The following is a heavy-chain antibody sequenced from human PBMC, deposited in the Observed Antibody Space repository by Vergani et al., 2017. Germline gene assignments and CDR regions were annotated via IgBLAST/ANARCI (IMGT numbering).Heavy chain of an antibody. CDR1: GFTFSSYA. CDR2: ISGSGGST. Sequence: EVQLLESGGGLVQPGGSLRLSCAASGFTFSSYAMSWVRQAPGKGLEWVSAISGSGGSTYYADSVKGRFTISRDNSKNTLYLQMNSLRAEDTAVCYCAGNPARYSSSWKGGWFDPWGQGTLVTVSS. D-gene: IGHD6-13*01. V-gene: IGHV3-23*01. CDR3: AGNPARYSSSWKGGWFDP. J-gene: IGHJ5*02.